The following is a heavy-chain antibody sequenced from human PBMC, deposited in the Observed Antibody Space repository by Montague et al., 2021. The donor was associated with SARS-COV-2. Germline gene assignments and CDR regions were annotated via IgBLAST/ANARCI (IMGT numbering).Heavy chain of an antibody. CDR1: GFSFSGYA. V-gene: IGHV3-23*03. D-gene: IGHD1-1*01. Sequence: SLLLSSSSSGFSFSGYAMNWFRQAPGKGLEWVSVIYGGGAYTNYADSVKGRFTISRDDSKATVFLQMNGLRSDDTAMYYCAKGSTGLWGQGTLVTVSS. J-gene: IGHJ4*02. CDR3: AKGSTGL. CDR2: IYGGGAYT.